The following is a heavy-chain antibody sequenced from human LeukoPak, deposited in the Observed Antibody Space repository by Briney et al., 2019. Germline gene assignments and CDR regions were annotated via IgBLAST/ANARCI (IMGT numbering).Heavy chain of an antibody. V-gene: IGHV3-9*01. CDR3: AKDNRRHYTSGPNPDSLH. CDR2: ISWTSGSI. J-gene: IGHJ4*02. D-gene: IGHD6-19*01. CDR1: GFIFNNYA. Sequence: GGSLRLSCAGSGFIFNNYAMHWVRQPPGKGLEWVSGISWTSGSIDYADSVKGRFTISRDNAKNSLYLQMNSLRVEDTAFYYCAKDNRRHYTSGPNPDSLHWGQGALVTVSS.